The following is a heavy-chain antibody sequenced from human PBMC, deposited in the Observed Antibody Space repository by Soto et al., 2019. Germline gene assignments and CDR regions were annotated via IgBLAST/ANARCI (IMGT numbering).Heavy chain of an antibody. CDR1: GFTFSTYA. CDR3: SKGVHGDYSWYFDL. D-gene: IGHD4-17*01. CDR2: ISGSGGST. Sequence: WGSLRLSCAASGFTFSTYAMSWVRQAPGKGLEWVSSISGSGGSTYYADSVKGRFTISRDNSKNALYLQMNSLRAEDTAVYYCSKGVHGDYSWYFDLWGRGTLVTVSS. J-gene: IGHJ2*01. V-gene: IGHV3-23*01.